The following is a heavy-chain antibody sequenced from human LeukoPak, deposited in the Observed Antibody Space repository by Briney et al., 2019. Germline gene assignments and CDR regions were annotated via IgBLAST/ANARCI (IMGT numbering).Heavy chain of an antibody. CDR1: GFSLSTSGVG. CDR3: AQIIHAVTFIRGVILEADYYFNY. J-gene: IGHJ4*02. D-gene: IGHD3-10*01. Sequence: SGPTLVNPTETLTLTCTFSGFSLSTSGVGVGWIRQPPGKALEWLALIYWDDDKRYSPSLKSRLTITKDTSRNQVVLIMTNMDPVGTATYYCAQIIHAVTFIRGVILEADYYFNYWGQGTLVTVSS. V-gene: IGHV2-5*02. CDR2: IYWDDDK.